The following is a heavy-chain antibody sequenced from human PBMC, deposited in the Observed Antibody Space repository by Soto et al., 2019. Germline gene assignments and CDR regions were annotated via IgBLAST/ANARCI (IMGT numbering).Heavy chain of an antibody. CDR1: GGSISSYY. CDR2: IYTSGST. Sequence: SETLSLTCTVSGGSISSYYWSWIRQPAGKGLEWIGRIYTSGSTNYNPSLKSRVTMSVDTSKNQFSLKLSSVTAADTAVYYCARTYSSGWYARGPHFDHWGQGTLVTVSS. J-gene: IGHJ4*02. CDR3: ARTYSSGWYARGPHFDH. D-gene: IGHD6-19*01. V-gene: IGHV4-4*07.